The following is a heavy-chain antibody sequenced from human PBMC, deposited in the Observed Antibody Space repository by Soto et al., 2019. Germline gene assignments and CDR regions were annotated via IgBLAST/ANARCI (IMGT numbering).Heavy chain of an antibody. D-gene: IGHD6-13*01. Sequence: GGSLRLSCAASGFTFSSSWMHWVRQAPGKGLVWVSRINSDGSITSYADSVKGQFTISRDNAKNTLYLQMNSLRADDTAVYYCARGSSSWYVSFDYWGQGILVTVSS. CDR2: INSDGSIT. CDR3: ARGSSSWYVSFDY. J-gene: IGHJ4*02. V-gene: IGHV3-74*01. CDR1: GFTFSSSW.